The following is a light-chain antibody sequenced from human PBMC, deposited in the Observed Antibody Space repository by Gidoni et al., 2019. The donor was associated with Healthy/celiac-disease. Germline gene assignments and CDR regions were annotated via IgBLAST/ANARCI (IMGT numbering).Light chain of an antibody. CDR1: QGISSY. J-gene: IGKJ4*01. V-gene: IGKV1-8*01. CDR3: QQYYSYPHT. CDR2: AAS. Sequence: AIRMTQSPSSFSASTGDRVTITCRASQGISSYLAWYQQKPGKAPKLLIYAASTVQSGVPSRFSGSGSGTDFTLTISCPQSEDFATYYCQQYYSYPHTFGGGTKVEIK.